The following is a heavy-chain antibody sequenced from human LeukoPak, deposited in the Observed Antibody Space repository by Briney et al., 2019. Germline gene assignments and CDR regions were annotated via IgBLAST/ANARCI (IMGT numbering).Heavy chain of an antibody. V-gene: IGHV3-7*01. J-gene: IGHJ6*03. CDR3: ARDMAMRRYYYMDV. D-gene: IGHD3-10*01. Sequence: PGGSLRLSCAASGFTFSSYWMSWGRQAPGEGLERVANIKQDGSEKYYVDSVKGRFTISRDNAKNSLYLQMNSLRAEDTAVYYCARDMAMRRYYYMDVWGKGTTVTVSS. CDR2: IKQDGSEK. CDR1: GFTFSSYW.